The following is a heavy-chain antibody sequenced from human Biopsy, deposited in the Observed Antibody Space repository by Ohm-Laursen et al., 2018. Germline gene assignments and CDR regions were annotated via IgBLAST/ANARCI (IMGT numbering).Heavy chain of an antibody. J-gene: IGHJ4*02. CDR3: ATDGAGSYNEN. V-gene: IGHV3-11*01. Sequence: SLRLSCAASGFTFGDYYMSWIRQAPGKGLEWLSYISGSGVTKMYADSVKGRFTVSRDNAKNSLCLEMNNLTVEDTAVYYCATDGAGSYNENWGQGTLVSVSS. D-gene: IGHD3-10*01. CDR1: GFTFGDYY. CDR2: ISGSGVTK.